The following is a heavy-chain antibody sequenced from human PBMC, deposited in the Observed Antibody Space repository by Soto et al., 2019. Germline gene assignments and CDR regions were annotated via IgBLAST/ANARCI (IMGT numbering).Heavy chain of an antibody. J-gene: IGHJ4*02. Sequence: SGPTLVNPTETLTLTCTFSGFSLSTSGVGVGWIRQPPGKALEWLALIYWNDDERYSPSLRSRLRITKDTSKNQVVLTMTNMDPVDTATYYCVDRVGSSSPGYWGQGTLVTVSS. V-gene: IGHV2-5*01. CDR2: IYWNDDE. D-gene: IGHD2-2*01. CDR1: GFSLSTSGVG. CDR3: VDRVGSSSPGY.